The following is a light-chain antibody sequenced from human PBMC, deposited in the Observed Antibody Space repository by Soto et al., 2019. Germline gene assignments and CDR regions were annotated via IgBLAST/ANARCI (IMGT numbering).Light chain of an antibody. J-gene: IGKJ5*01. Sequence: EIVLTQSPGTLSLSPGERATLSCRASQSVRSSYVAWYQQKPGQAPRLLVYGASTRATGIPARFSGSGSGTEFTLTISSLQSEDFEIYYCQQYNNWPITFGQGTRLEI. V-gene: IGKV3-15*01. CDR1: QSVRSS. CDR2: GAS. CDR3: QQYNNWPIT.